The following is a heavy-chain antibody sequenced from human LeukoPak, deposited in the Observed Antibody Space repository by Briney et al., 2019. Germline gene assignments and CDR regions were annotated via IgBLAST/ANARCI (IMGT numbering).Heavy chain of an antibody. CDR1: GYSISSGSF. CDR3: ARLTYYYDRSGPTGDY. CDR2: IYHSGRT. V-gene: IGHV4-38-2*02. J-gene: IGHJ4*02. Sequence: SETLSLTCTVSGYSISSGSFWGWIRQPPGKGLEWIGSIYHSGRTYYTPSLKSRVTISVDTSKNQFSLKLSSVTAADTAVYYCARLTYYYDRSGPTGDYWGQGTLVTVSS. D-gene: IGHD3-22*01.